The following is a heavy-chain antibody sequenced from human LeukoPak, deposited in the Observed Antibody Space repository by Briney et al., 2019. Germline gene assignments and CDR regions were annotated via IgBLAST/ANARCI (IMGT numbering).Heavy chain of an antibody. J-gene: IGHJ3*01. CDR1: GGSISSYY. D-gene: IGHD3-10*01. CDR3: ARHMSVSYDAFDL. CDR2: IYYSGST. Sequence: SETLSLTCTVSGGSISSYYWSWIRQPPGKGLEWIGYIYYSGSTNYNPSLKSRVTISVDTSKNQFSLKLSSVTAADTAVYYCARHMSVSYDAFDLWGRGTTVTVSS. V-gene: IGHV4-59*08.